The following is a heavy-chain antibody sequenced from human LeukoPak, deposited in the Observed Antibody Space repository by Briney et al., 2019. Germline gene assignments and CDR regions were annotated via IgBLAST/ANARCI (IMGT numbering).Heavy chain of an antibody. CDR2: IYYSGST. CDR1: GGSISSYY. CDR3: ASMVRGPVHFDY. V-gene: IGHV4-59*08. J-gene: IGHJ4*02. Sequence: PSETLSLTCTVSGGSISSYYWSWIRQPPRKGLEWIGYIYYSGSTNYNPSLKSRVTISVDTSKNQFSLKLSSVTAADTAVYYCASMVRGPVHFDYWGQGTLVTVSS. D-gene: IGHD3-10*01.